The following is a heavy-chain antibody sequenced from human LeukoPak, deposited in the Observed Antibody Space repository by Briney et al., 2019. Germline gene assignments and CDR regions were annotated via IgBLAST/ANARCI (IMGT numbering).Heavy chain of an antibody. Sequence: PSETLSLTCAVYGGSFSGYYWSWIRQPPGKGLEWIGEINHCGSTNYNPSLKSRVTISVDTSKNQFSLKLSSVTAADTAVYYCARGRDEQPFDIWGQGTMVTVSS. CDR3: ARGRDEQPFDI. J-gene: IGHJ3*02. V-gene: IGHV4-34*01. CDR2: INHCGST. D-gene: IGHD6-13*01. CDR1: GGSFSGYY.